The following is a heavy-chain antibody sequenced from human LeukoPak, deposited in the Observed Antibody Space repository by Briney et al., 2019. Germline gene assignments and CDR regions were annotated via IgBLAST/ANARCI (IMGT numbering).Heavy chain of an antibody. CDR3: ARHFDRDGYKSNAFDI. J-gene: IGHJ3*02. V-gene: IGHV4-39*01. CDR2: MYYSGST. D-gene: IGHD5-24*01. Sequence: PSETLSLTCTVSGGSFSSSSHYWGWVRQPPGKGLEWIGSMYYSGSTYYNASLRSRVTISVDTSRDQFSLKLSSVTVADTAVYYCARHFDRDGYKSNAFDIWGQGTMVTVSS. CDR1: GGSFSSSSHY.